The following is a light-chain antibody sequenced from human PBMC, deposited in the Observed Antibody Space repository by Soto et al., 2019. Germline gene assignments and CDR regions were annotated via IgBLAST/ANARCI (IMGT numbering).Light chain of an antibody. CDR1: QSVSSRY. CDR3: QQYGSSPPYT. V-gene: IGKV3-20*01. Sequence: EIVLTQSPGTLSLSPGERVTLSCRASQSVSSRYLAWYQQKPGQAPRLLMYGASSRATGIPDRFSGSGSGTDFTLTISRLEPEDFAVYYCQQYGSSPPYTFGQGTKLEIK. CDR2: GAS. J-gene: IGKJ2*01.